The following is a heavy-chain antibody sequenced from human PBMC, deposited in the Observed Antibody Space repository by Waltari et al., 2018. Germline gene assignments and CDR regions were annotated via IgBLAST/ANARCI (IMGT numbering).Heavy chain of an antibody. V-gene: IGHV4-59*01. CDR1: GGSTSTYY. J-gene: IGHJ6*03. CDR2: IHYSGSS. Sequence: QVQLQESGPGLVKPSETLSLTCTVSGGSTSTYYWSWVRQSPGKGLEWIGYIHYSGSSVYHPSLRSRFAISLDPPNNQFSLRLRSVTAADAAIYYCARADTSTSYFYYYMDVWGKGTTVTVSS. CDR3: ARADTSTSYFYYYMDV. D-gene: IGHD1-26*01.